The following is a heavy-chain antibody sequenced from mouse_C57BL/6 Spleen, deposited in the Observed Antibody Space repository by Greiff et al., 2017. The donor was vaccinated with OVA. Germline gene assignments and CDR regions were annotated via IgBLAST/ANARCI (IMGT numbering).Heavy chain of an antibody. V-gene: IGHV1-84*01. CDR2: IYPGSGNT. D-gene: IGHD2-1*01. J-gene: IGHJ2*01. CDR3: ARWGDGNSLFDY. Sequence: QQSGQGLEWIGWIYPGSGNTKYNEKFKGKATLTVDTSSSTAYMQLSSLTSEDSAVYFCARWGDGNSLFDYWGQGTTLTVSS.